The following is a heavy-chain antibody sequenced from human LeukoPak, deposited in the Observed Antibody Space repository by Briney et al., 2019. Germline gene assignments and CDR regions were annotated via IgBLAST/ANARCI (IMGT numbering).Heavy chain of an antibody. V-gene: IGHV3-23*01. CDR3: AKLAVYDILTGYYKNWFDP. D-gene: IGHD3-9*01. CDR1: GFTFSNFS. CDR2: IRARGDTT. Sequence: GGSLRLSCAAYGFTFSNFSMTWVRQPPGRGLEWVSGIRARGDTTDYADSVRGRFTISGENSKNILYLQMNSLRAEDTALYFCAKLAVYDILTGYYKNWFDPWGQGTLVSVSS. J-gene: IGHJ5*02.